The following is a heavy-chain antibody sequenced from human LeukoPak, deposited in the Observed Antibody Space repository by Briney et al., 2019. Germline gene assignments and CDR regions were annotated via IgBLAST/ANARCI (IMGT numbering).Heavy chain of an antibody. CDR2: ISAYNGNR. CDR3: ARGYCSSTSCYNYYYYGMDV. V-gene: IGHV1-18*01. D-gene: IGHD2-2*02. Sequence: GASVKVSCKASGFTFTTYYISWVRQAPGQGLEWMGWISAYNGNRHYAQKFQGRVTLTRDTSTSTAYMELRSLRSDDTDVYYCARGYCSSTSCYNYYYYGMDVWGQGTTVTVSS. J-gene: IGHJ6*02. CDR1: GFTFTTYY.